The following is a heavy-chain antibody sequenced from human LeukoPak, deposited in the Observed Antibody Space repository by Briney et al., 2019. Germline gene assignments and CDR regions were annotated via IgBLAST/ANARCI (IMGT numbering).Heavy chain of an antibody. CDR3: AKDVTYGGNWFAGGDS. J-gene: IGHJ4*02. CDR2: ISGSGGST. Sequence: GGSLRLSCAASGFTFNSYAMSWVRQAPGKGLEYVSSISGSGGSTYYADSVKGRFTISRDNSKNTLYLQMNSLRAEDTAVYYCAKDVTYGGNWFAGGDSWGQGTLVTVSS. CDR1: GFTFNSYA. V-gene: IGHV3-23*01. D-gene: IGHD4-23*01.